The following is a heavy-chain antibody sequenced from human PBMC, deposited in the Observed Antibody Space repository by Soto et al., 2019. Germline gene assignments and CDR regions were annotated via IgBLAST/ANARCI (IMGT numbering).Heavy chain of an antibody. J-gene: IGHJ3*02. CDR2: INPNSGGT. D-gene: IGHD3-10*01. V-gene: IGHV1-2*04. CDR1: GYTFTGYY. Sequence: ASVKVSCKASGYTFTGYYMHWVRQAPGQGLEWMGWINPNSGGTNYAQKFQGWVTMTRDTSISTAYMELSRLRSDDTAVYYCARDQVVRGVTFAFDIWGQGTMVT. CDR3: ARDQVVRGVTFAFDI.